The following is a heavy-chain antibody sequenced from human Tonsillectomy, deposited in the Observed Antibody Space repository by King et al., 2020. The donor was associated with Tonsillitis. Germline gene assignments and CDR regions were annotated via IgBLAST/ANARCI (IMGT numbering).Heavy chain of an antibody. CDR3: ARGYYDSSGYYSVDY. V-gene: IGHV4-61*02. Sequence: QLQESGQGLVKPSQTLSLTCTVSGGSISSGSYYWSWIRQPAGKGLEWIGRIYTSGSTNYNPSLKSRVTISVDTSKNQFSLKLSSVTAADTAVYYCARGYYDSSGYYSVDYWGQGTLVTVSS. D-gene: IGHD3-22*01. CDR1: GGSISSGSYY. CDR2: IYTSGST. J-gene: IGHJ4*02.